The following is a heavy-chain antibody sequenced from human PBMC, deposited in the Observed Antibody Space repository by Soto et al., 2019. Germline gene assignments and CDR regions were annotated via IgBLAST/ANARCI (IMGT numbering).Heavy chain of an antibody. D-gene: IGHD2-8*01. CDR3: ARINGVQCYYGMDV. CDR2: IYYSGST. Sequence: QVQLQESGPGLVKPSQTLSLTCTVSGGSISSGGYYWSWIRQHPGTGLEWIGYIYYSGSTYYNPSLKSRVTISVDTSKNQFSLKLSSVTAADTAVYYCARINGVQCYYGMDVWGQGTTVTVSS. V-gene: IGHV4-31*03. CDR1: GGSISSGGYY. J-gene: IGHJ6*02.